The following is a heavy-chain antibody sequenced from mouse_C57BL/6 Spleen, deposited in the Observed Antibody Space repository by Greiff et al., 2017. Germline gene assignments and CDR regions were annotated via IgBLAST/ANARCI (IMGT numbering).Heavy chain of an antibody. J-gene: IGHJ3*01. CDR1: GYTFPSYW. CDR2: IYPCSGST. V-gene: IGHV1-55*01. Sequence: VQLQQSGAELVKPGASVKMSCKASGYTFPSYWITWVKQRPGQGLEWIGDIYPCSGSTNYNQKFKSKATLTVDTSSSTGYMELSCLTSEVSAVYYCETPPGFAYWGQGTLVTVS. CDR3: ETPPGFAY.